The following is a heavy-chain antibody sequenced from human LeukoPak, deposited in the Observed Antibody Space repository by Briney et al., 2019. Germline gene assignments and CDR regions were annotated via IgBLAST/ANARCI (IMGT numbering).Heavy chain of an antibody. CDR1: GYRSTNFW. V-gene: IGHV5-51*01. CDR2: IYPGDSDT. CDR3: ARTEGGPPLDV. D-gene: IGHD6-25*01. Sequence: GESLQIFCKGSGYRSTNFWIGCVRQMPRKGLEWMGIIYPGDSDTRYSTYFQGQASISADKSISTAYLQWSSLKASDTAMYYCARTEGGPPLDVWGNGTTVTISS. J-gene: IGHJ6*03.